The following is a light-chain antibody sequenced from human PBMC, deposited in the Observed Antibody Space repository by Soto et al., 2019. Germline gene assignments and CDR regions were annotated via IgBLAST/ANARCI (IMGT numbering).Light chain of an antibody. CDR3: AAWDDSLRGPV. J-gene: IGLJ2*01. CDR2: TNN. V-gene: IGLV1-44*01. CDR1: NSNIGTNT. Sequence: QSVLTQPSSASGTPGQRVTISCSGSNSNIGTNTVNWYQQFPGTAPKLLIHTNNQRPSGVPDRFSGSKSATSASLAISGVQSEDEAVYYCAAWDDSLRGPVFGGGTKLTVL.